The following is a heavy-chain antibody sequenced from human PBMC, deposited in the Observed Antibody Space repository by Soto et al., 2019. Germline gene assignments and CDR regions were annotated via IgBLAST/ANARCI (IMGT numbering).Heavy chain of an antibody. Sequence: PSVTLSLTCAVYGGSFSGFYWSWIRQPPGKGLEWIGEINHSGSTNYNPSLKSRVTISVDTSKNQFSLKLSSVTAADTAVYYCARLNGDYDAFDIWGQGTMVTVSS. V-gene: IGHV4-34*01. CDR2: INHSGST. CDR3: ARLNGDYDAFDI. CDR1: GGSFSGFY. D-gene: IGHD4-17*01. J-gene: IGHJ3*02.